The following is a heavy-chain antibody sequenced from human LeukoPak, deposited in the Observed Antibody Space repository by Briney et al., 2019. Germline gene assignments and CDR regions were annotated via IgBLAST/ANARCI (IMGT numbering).Heavy chain of an antibody. D-gene: IGHD6-13*01. CDR2: IYNTGST. V-gene: IGHV4-4*07. Sequence: SQTLSLTCTVSVGSISSHYWSWLRQSAMKGLEWIGRIYNTGSTNYNPSLKSRVTMSIDTSKNQFFLKVSSVTAEDTAVYYCATSIAAAGWLEGAFDIWGQGTMVTVSS. CDR3: ATSIAAAGWLEGAFDI. J-gene: IGHJ3*02. CDR1: VGSISSHY.